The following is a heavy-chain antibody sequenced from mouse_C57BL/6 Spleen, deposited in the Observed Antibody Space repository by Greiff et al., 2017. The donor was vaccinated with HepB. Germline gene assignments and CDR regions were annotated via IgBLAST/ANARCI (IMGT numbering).Heavy chain of an antibody. J-gene: IGHJ3*01. V-gene: IGHV1-55*01. CDR1: GYTFTSYW. CDR3: AREGDGYYAWFAY. D-gene: IGHD2-3*01. Sequence: QVQLQQPGAELVKPGASVKMSCKASGYTFTSYWITWVKQRPGQGLEWIGDIYPGSGSTNYNEKFKSKATLTVDTSSSTAYMQLSSLTSEDSAVYYCAREGDGYYAWFAYWGQRTLVTVSA. CDR2: IYPGSGST.